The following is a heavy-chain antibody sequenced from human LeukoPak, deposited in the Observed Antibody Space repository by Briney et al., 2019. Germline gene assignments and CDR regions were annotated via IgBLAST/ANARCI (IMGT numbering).Heavy chain of an antibody. D-gene: IGHD5-18*01. V-gene: IGHV3-30*04. CDR1: GFTFSSYV. CDR3: ARADSAMVYDYYMDV. J-gene: IGHJ6*03. CDR2: ISYDGSNE. Sequence: PGGSLRLSCAASGFTFSSYVMHWVRQAPGKGLEWVAIISYDGSNEYYADSVKGRFTISRDNAKNSLYLQMYSLRAEDTAVYYCARADSAMVYDYYMDVWGKGTTVTISS.